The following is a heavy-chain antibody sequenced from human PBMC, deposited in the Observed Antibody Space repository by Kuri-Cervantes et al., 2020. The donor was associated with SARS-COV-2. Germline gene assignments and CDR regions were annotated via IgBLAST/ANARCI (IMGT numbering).Heavy chain of an antibody. D-gene: IGHD3-22*01. CDR1: GFTFSSYS. CDR2: ISSSSSYI. J-gene: IGHJ4*02. CDR3: ARDSYYDSPGH. V-gene: IGHV3-21*01. Sequence: LSLTCAASGFTFSSYSMNWVRQAPGKGLEWVSSISSSSSYIYHADSVKGRFTISRDNAKNSLYLQMNSLRAEDTAVYYCARDSYYDSPGHWGQGTLVTVSS.